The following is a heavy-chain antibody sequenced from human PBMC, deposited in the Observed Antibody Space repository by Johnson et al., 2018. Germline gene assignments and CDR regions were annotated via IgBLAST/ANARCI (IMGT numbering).Heavy chain of an antibody. Sequence: QVQLLESGAEVKKPGASVKVSCKASGYTFTSYDINWVRQATGQGLEWMGWMNPNSGNTGDAQKFQGRVTTTRNTTIRTAYMELSSLRAEDTAVYYCAEAGEYGVFGLPQHWGQGTLVTVSS. J-gene: IGHJ1*01. D-gene: IGHD2-8*01. CDR2: MNPNSGNT. V-gene: IGHV1-8*01. CDR1: GYTFTSYD. CDR3: AEAGEYGVFGLPQH.